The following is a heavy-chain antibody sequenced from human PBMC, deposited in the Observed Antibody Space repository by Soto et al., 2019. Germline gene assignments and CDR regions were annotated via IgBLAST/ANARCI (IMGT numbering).Heavy chain of an antibody. J-gene: IGHJ4*02. Sequence: NPSETLSLTCTVSGGSISSYYWSWIRQPPGKGLEWIGYIYYSGSTNYNPSLKSRVTISVDTSKNQFSLKLSSVTAADTAVYYCARHHLPYYDILTGFFDYWGQGTLVTVSS. D-gene: IGHD3-9*01. CDR1: GGSISSYY. CDR2: IYYSGST. CDR3: ARHHLPYYDILTGFFDY. V-gene: IGHV4-59*08.